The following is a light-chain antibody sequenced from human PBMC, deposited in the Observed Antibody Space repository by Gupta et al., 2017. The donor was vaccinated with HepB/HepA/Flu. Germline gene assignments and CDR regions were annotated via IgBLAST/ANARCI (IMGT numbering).Light chain of an antibody. CDR1: NIGDKN. Sequence: SYELTQPLSVSVALGQTARIMCEGNNIGDKNVQWYQQKPGQAPILVIYRDYKRPSGIPERFSGSNSVQTATLTISRAQYGDEADYYCQVWDGSTPYVFGTGTTVTVL. V-gene: IGLV3-9*01. J-gene: IGLJ1*01. CDR3: QVWDGSTPYV. CDR2: RDY.